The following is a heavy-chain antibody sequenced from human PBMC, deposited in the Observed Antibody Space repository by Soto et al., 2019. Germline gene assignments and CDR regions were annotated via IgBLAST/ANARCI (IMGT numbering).Heavy chain of an antibody. Sequence: KVSCKASGGTFSSYAISWVRQAPGQGLEWMGGIIPIFGTANYAQKFQGRVTITADESTSTAYMELSSLRSEDTAVYYCAGVGSWQSIGFDYWGQGTLVTVSS. CDR1: GGTFSSYA. J-gene: IGHJ4*02. CDR2: IIPIFGTA. D-gene: IGHD6-6*01. CDR3: AGVGSWQSIGFDY. V-gene: IGHV1-69*01.